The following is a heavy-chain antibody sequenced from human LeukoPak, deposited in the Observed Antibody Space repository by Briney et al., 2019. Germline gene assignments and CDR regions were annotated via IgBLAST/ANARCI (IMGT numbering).Heavy chain of an antibody. Sequence: PGGSLRLSCSASGFPFNTYAIHWVRQAPGKGLEYVAGISSNGDNTDFADSAKGRLTISRDNSKSTLFLQMNSLRAEDTAVYFCTRDSALLGVAFDLWGQGTVVTVSS. D-gene: IGHD2-15*01. V-gene: IGHV3-64D*06. CDR1: GFPFNTYA. J-gene: IGHJ3*01. CDR3: TRDSALLGVAFDL. CDR2: ISSNGDNT.